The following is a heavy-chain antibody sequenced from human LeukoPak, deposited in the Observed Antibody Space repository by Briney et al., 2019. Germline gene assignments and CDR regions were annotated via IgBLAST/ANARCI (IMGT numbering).Heavy chain of an antibody. J-gene: IGHJ5*02. CDR2: INPNSGGT. D-gene: IGHD1-1*01. Sequence: ASVKVSCKASGYTFAGYYMHWVRQAPGQGLEWMGWINPNSGGTNYAQKFQGRVTITRDTSISTAYMELSRLRSDDTAVYYCARDRILGTNWFDPWGQGTLVTVSS. V-gene: IGHV1-2*02. CDR3: ARDRILGTNWFDP. CDR1: GYTFAGYY.